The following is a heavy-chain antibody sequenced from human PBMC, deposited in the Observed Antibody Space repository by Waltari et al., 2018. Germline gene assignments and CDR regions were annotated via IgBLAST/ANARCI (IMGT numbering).Heavy chain of an antibody. CDR2: IYYSGST. D-gene: IGHD6-13*01. CDR3: ARLPRGRYSNNLDY. CDR1: GGSISSSSYY. Sequence: QLQLQESGPGLVKPSETLSLTCTVSGGSISSSSYYWGWIRQPPGKGLEWIGSIYYSGSTYYNPSLKSRVTISVDTSKNQFSLKRSSVTAADTAVYYCARLPRGRYSNNLDYWGQGTLVTVSS. J-gene: IGHJ4*02. V-gene: IGHV4-39*01.